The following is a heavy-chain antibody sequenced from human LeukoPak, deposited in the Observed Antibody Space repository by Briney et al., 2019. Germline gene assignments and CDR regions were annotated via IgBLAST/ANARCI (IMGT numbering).Heavy chain of an antibody. CDR3: ARVQYCSGGSCYRFDY. Sequence: NPGGSLRLSCAASGFTFSDYYMSWIRQAPGKGLEWVSYISSSGSTIYYADSVKGRFTISRDNAKNSLYLQMNSLRAEDTAVYYCARVQYCSGGSCYRFDYWGQGNLVTVSS. D-gene: IGHD2-15*01. CDR2: ISSSGSTI. V-gene: IGHV3-11*04. J-gene: IGHJ4*02. CDR1: GFTFSDYY.